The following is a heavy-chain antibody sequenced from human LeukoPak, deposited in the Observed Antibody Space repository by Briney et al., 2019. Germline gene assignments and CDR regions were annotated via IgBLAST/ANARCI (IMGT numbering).Heavy chain of an antibody. Sequence: SETLSLTCAVSGGSFSGYYWSWIRQPPGKGLEWIGEINHSGSTNYNPSLKSRVTISVDTSKNQFSLKLSSVTAADTAVYYCARGRKPQLLRPPRGFDYWGQGTLVTVSS. V-gene: IGHV4-34*01. J-gene: IGHJ4*02. D-gene: IGHD2-2*01. CDR3: ARGRKPQLLRPPRGFDY. CDR1: GGSFSGYY. CDR2: INHSGST.